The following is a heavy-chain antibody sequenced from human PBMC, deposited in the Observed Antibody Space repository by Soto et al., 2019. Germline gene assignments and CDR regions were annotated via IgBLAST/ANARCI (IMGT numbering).Heavy chain of an antibody. CDR1: GGTFSSYA. CDR3: ARSDYYDSSGSLAY. D-gene: IGHD3-22*01. Sequence: SVKVSCKASGGTFSSYAISWVRQAPGQGLEWMGGIIPIFGTANYAQKFQGRVTITADESKSTAYMELRSLRSEDTAVYYCARSDYYDSSGSLAYWGQGTLVTVSS. V-gene: IGHV1-69*13. J-gene: IGHJ4*02. CDR2: IIPIFGTA.